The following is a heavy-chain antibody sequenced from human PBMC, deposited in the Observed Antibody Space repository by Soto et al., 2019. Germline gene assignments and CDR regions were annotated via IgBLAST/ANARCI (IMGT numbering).Heavy chain of an antibody. J-gene: IGHJ6*02. CDR2: INHSGST. Sequence: PSETLSLTCAVYGGSCSGYYWSWIRQPPGKGLEWIGEINHSGSTNYNPSLKSRVTISVDTSKNQFSLKLSSVTAADTAVYYCARGIGSGWTNYYYYYGMDVWGQGTTVTVSS. D-gene: IGHD6-19*01. V-gene: IGHV4-34*01. CDR1: GGSCSGYY. CDR3: ARGIGSGWTNYYYYYGMDV.